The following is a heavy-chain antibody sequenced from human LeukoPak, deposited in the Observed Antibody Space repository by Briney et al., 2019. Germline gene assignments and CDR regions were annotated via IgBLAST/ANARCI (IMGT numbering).Heavy chain of an antibody. CDR2: VSAHNGVR. V-gene: IGHV1-18*01. CDR1: GHIDLDYG. Sequence: GASVKVSCKPSGHIDLDYGINWVRQAPGQGLEWMGWVSAHNGVRNYAETFQDRVTLTTDTSTATAFMELRGPKSDDTAVYYCAILRSGYNYHFDFWGQGTLVTVSS. J-gene: IGHJ4*02. CDR3: AILRSGYNYHFDF. D-gene: IGHD5-24*01.